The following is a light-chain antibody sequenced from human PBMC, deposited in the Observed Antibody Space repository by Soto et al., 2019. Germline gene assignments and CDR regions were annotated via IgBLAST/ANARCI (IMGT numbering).Light chain of an antibody. Sequence: DIQMTQSPSTVSASLGERVPIPCRASQGISSWLAWYQQKPGKAPKLLIYAAYSLQSGVPSRYSGSGSGTDYTLTISSLQPEDFETYYCQQANSFPLTFGGGTKVDIK. V-gene: IGKV1-12*01. CDR2: AAY. J-gene: IGKJ4*01. CDR3: QQANSFPLT. CDR1: QGISSW.